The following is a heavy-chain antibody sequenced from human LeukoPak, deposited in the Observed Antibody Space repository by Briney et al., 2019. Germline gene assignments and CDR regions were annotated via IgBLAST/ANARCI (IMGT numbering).Heavy chain of an antibody. D-gene: IGHD4-17*01. Sequence: GGSLRLSCAASGFTFSSYGMHWVRQAPGKGQEWVAVISYDGSNKYYADSVKGRFTISRDNSKNTLYLRMNSLRAEDTAVYYCAKLAPTVTPSDDAFDIWGQGTMVTVSS. CDR1: GFTFSSYG. CDR2: ISYDGSNK. V-gene: IGHV3-30*18. CDR3: AKLAPTVTPSDDAFDI. J-gene: IGHJ3*02.